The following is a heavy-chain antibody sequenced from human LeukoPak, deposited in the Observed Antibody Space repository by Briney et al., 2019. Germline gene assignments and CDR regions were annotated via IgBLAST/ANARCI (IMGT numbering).Heavy chain of an antibody. CDR3: ERAVLLFSGSPETWFDP. CDR1: GFTFSSYW. CDR2: IYQDGSEK. V-gene: IGHV3-7*03. Sequence: GGSLRLSCSGSGFTFSSYWMSWVRQAPGKGLEWVAKIYQDGSEKDYVDAVGGRCRISRDNAKNELYLQMNRLRDEDAATYFCERAVLLFSGSPETWFDPWGQGALVTVSS. D-gene: IGHD6-6*01. J-gene: IGHJ5*02.